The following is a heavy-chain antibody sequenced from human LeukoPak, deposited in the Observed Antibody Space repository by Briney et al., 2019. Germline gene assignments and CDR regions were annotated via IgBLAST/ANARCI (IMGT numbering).Heavy chain of an antibody. Sequence: GGSLRLSCAASGFTFSSYAMSWVRQAPGKGLEWVSAISGRGGSTYYADSVKGRFTISRDNAKNSLYLQMNSLRVEDTAVYYCARARAGIQAGFDYWGQGTLVTVSS. J-gene: IGHJ4*02. CDR2: ISGRGGST. CDR1: GFTFSSYA. CDR3: ARARAGIQAGFDY. V-gene: IGHV3-23*01. D-gene: IGHD1-1*01.